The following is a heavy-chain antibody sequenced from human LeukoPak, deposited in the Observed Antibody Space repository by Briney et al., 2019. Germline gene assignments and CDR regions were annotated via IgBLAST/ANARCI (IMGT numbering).Heavy chain of an antibody. V-gene: IGHV4-4*07. Sequence: SETLSLTCTVSGGSISGYYWTWIRQPAGKGLEWIGRIYASGSASYNPSLESRVTMSADTSKNEISLKLTSVTAADTAVYYCSREPEPWGRGTLVTVSS. CDR1: GGSISGYY. CDR2: IYASGSA. CDR3: SREPEP. J-gene: IGHJ5*02.